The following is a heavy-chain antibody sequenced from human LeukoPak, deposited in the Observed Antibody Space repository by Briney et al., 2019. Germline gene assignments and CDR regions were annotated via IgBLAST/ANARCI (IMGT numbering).Heavy chain of an antibody. CDR2: INYSGANT. CDR3: ARDRWSIAAAGTPLQNDAFDI. Sequence: GGSLRLSCEASGFXFKDYGISWVRQAPGRGLEWISTINYSGANTHYADSVRGRFTISRDNSKNTLYLQMNSLRDEDTAVYYCARDRWSIAAAGTPLQNDAFDIWGQGTMVTVSS. D-gene: IGHD6-13*01. J-gene: IGHJ3*02. CDR1: GFXFKDYG. V-gene: IGHV3-23*01.